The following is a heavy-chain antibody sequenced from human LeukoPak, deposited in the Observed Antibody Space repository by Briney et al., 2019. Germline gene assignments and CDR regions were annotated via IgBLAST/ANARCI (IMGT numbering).Heavy chain of an antibody. CDR3: ARDFYYYDSSGYRIFDY. D-gene: IGHD3-22*01. J-gene: IGHJ4*02. V-gene: IGHV1-18*01. CDR2: ISAYNGNT. Sequence: ASVKVSCKASGYTFTSYGISWVRQAPGQGLEWMGWISAYNGNTNYAQKLQGRVTMTTDTSTSTAYMELRSLRSDDTAVYYCARDFYYYDSSGYRIFDYWGQGTLVTVSS. CDR1: GYTFTSYG.